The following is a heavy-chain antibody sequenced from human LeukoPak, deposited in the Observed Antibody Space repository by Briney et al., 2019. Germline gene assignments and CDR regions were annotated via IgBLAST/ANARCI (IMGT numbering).Heavy chain of an antibody. J-gene: IGHJ6*02. CDR2: ISGSGGST. V-gene: IGHV3-23*01. Sequence: GGSLRLSCAASRFTFSSYAMSWVRQAPGKGLEWVSAISGSGGSTYYADSVKGRFTISRDNSKNTLYLQMNSLRAEDTAVYYCAKDSLDFWSGYYNYYYYYGMDVWGQGTTVTVSS. D-gene: IGHD3-3*01. CDR3: AKDSLDFWSGYYNYYYYYGMDV. CDR1: RFTFSSYA.